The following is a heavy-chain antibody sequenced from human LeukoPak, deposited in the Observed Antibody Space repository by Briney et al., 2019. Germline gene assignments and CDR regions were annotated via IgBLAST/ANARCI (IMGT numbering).Heavy chain of an antibody. D-gene: IGHD6-13*01. J-gene: IGHJ4*02. V-gene: IGHV4-39*01. CDR1: GGSISNNNYY. Sequence: SETLSLTCTVSGGSISNNNYYWGWIRQPPGKGLEWIGSIYYSGSTYYNPSLRGRDTISVDTSKNQFSLKLSSVTAADTAVYYCARQKYSSTCSDYWGQGALVTVSS. CDR3: ARQKYSSTCSDY. CDR2: IYYSGST.